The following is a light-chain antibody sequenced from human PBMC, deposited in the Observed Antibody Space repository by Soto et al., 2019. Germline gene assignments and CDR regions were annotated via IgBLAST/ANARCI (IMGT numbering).Light chain of an antibody. Sequence: EIVLTQSPGTLSLSPGERATLSCRASQSVSSRYLAWYQQKPGQAPRLLMYGASNRATGIPDRFSGSGSGTYFTLTISRLEPEAFAVYFCQQYGSSPPFTFGQGTKVEIK. V-gene: IGKV3-20*01. J-gene: IGKJ2*01. CDR3: QQYGSSPPFT. CDR2: GAS. CDR1: QSVSSRY.